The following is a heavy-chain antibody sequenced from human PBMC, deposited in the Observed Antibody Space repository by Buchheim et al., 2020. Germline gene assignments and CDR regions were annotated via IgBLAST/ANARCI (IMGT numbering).Heavy chain of an antibody. CDR2: ISSSSSYI. J-gene: IGHJ4*02. CDR3: ARDLTRYSGYDFSLY. V-gene: IGHV3-21*01. D-gene: IGHD5-12*01. Sequence: EVQLVESGGGLVKPGGSLRLSCAASGFTFSSYSMNWVRQAPGKGLEWVSSISSSSSYIYYADSVKGRFTISRDNAKISLYLQMNSLRAEDTAVYYCARDLTRYSGYDFSLYWGQGTL. CDR1: GFTFSSYS.